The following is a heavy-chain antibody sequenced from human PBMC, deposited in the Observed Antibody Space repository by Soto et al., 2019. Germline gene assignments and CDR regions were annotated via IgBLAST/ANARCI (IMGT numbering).Heavy chain of an antibody. D-gene: IGHD5-12*01. Sequence: SETLSLTCTVSGGSISSGGYYWSWIRQHPGKGLEWIGYIYYSGSTYYNPSLKSRVTISVDTSKNQFSLKLSSVTAADTAVYYCARDAGGYDLGTFDYWGQGTLVTVSS. CDR1: GGSISSGGYY. J-gene: IGHJ4*02. CDR2: IYYSGST. CDR3: ARDAGGYDLGTFDY. V-gene: IGHV4-31*03.